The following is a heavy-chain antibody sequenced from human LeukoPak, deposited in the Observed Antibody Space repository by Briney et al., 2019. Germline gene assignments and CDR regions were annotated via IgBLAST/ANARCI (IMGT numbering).Heavy chain of an antibody. CDR1: GYSFTTYW. J-gene: IGHJ4*02. CDR3: ARGSSYLAHFDY. V-gene: IGHV5-51*01. CDR2: IYPGDSDT. Sequence: GESLKISCKGSGYSFTTYWIGWVRQMPGKGLEWMGTIYPGDSDTRYSPSFQGQVSISAAKSISTAYLQWSSLKASDTAMYYCARGSSYLAHFDYWGQGTLVTVSS. D-gene: IGHD1-26*01.